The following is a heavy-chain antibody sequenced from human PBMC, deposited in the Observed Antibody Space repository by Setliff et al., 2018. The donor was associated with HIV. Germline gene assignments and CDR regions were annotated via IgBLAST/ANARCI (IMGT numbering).Heavy chain of an antibody. CDR1: GYTFTSYA. J-gene: IGHJ5*02. D-gene: IGHD6-19*01. CDR2: ISAYNGNT. Sequence: ASVKVSCKASGYTFTSYAMHWVRQAPGQRLEWMGWISAYNGNTNYAQKLQGRVTMTTDTSTSTAYLDLGSLRPDDTAVYYCARDLYTSGWPNWFDPWGPGTLVTVSS. CDR3: ARDLYTSGWPNWFDP. V-gene: IGHV1-18*01.